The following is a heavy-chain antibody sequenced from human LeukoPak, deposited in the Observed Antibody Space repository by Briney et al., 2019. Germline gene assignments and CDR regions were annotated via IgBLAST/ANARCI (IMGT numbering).Heavy chain of an antibody. CDR1: GYSISTSYY. D-gene: IGHD3-9*01. J-gene: IGHJ4*02. Sequence: SETLSLTCTVSGYSISTSYYWGWIRQPPGKGLEWIGEINHSGSTNYNPSLKSRVTISVDTSKNQFSLKLSSVTAADTAVYYCARSKDILTGYCFDYWGQGTLVTVSS. CDR3: ARSKDILTGYCFDY. V-gene: IGHV4-38-2*02. CDR2: INHSGST.